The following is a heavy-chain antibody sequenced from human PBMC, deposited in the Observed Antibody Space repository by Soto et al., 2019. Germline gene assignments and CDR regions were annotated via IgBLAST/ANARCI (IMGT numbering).Heavy chain of an antibody. CDR3: AHSGGSYVILTDAPEPCDY. J-gene: IGHJ4*02. Sequence: QITLKESGPTLVKPTQTLTLTCTFSGFSLSTSGVGVGWIRQPPGKALEWLALIYWDDDKRYRPSLKSRLTINKDTSKNHVVPTMTNMDPVDTATYYCAHSGGSYVILTDAPEPCDYLGQGTLVTVSS. V-gene: IGHV2-5*02. CDR2: IYWDDDK. D-gene: IGHD3-9*01. CDR1: GFSLSTSGVG.